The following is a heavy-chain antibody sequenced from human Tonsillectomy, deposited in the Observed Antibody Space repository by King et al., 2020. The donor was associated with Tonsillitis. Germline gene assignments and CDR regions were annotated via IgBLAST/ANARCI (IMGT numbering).Heavy chain of an antibody. Sequence: VQLQESGGGLVQPGGSLRLSCAASGLTFSRYAMSWVRQAPGKGLQWVSTISGSGGNTYYADSVKGRFTISRDISKNTLYLQMNSLRAEDTAVYYCAKDVLSNTYYYFDYWGQGTLVTVSS. CDR3: AKDVLSNTYYYFDY. V-gene: IGHV3-23*01. CDR1: GLTFSRYA. D-gene: IGHD4-11*01. J-gene: IGHJ4*02. CDR2: ISGSGGNT.